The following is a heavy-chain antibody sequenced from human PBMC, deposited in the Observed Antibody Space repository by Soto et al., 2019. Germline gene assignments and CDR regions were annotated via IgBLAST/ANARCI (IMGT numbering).Heavy chain of an antibody. CDR3: AAGSITIFGVVMAYYGMDV. Sequence: GASVKVSCKASGFTFTSSAVQWVRQARGQRLEWIGWIVVGSGNTNYAQKFQERVTITRDMSTSTAYMELSSLRSEDTAVYYCAAGSITIFGVVMAYYGMDVWGQGTTVTV. D-gene: IGHD3-3*01. J-gene: IGHJ6*02. CDR2: IVVGSGNT. V-gene: IGHV1-58*01. CDR1: GFTFTSSA.